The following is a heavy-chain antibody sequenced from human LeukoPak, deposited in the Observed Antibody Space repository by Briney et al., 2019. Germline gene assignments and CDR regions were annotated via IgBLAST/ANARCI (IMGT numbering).Heavy chain of an antibody. CDR2: ISAYNGNT. V-gene: IGHV1-18*01. CDR3: ARSLYYDFWSGYSEYYYYMDV. CDR1: GYTFTSYG. J-gene: IGHJ6*03. D-gene: IGHD3-3*01. Sequence: GASVKVSCKASGYTFTSYGISWVRQAPGQGLEWMGWISAYNGNTNYAQKLQGRVTMTTDTSTSTAYMELRSLRSDDTAVYYCARSLYYDFWSGYSEYYYYMDVWGKGTTVTASS.